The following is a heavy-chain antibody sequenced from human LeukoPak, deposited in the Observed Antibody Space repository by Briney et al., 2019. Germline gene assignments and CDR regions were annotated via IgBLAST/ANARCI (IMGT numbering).Heavy chain of an antibody. CDR2: ISYDGSNK. CDR3: AKDRGWLPDY. Sequence: GGSLRLSCAASGFTFSSYGMHWVRQAPGKGLEWVAVISYDGSNKYYADSVKGRFTISRDNSKNTLYLQMNSLRAEDTAVYYCAKDRGWLPDYWGRGTLVTVSS. J-gene: IGHJ4*02. CDR1: GFTFSSYG. D-gene: IGHD6-19*01. V-gene: IGHV3-30*18.